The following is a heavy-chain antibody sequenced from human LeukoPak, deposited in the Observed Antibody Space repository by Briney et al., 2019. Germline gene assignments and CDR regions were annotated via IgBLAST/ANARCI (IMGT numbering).Heavy chain of an antibody. Sequence: GGSLRLSCAASGFTFSSYSMNWVRQAPGKGLEWVSYISSSSSTIYYADSVKGRFTISRDNAKNSLYLQMNSLRAEDTAVYYCANTRPISYGMDVWGQGTTVTVSS. D-gene: IGHD3-3*01. CDR2: ISSSSSTI. CDR1: GFTFSSYS. CDR3: ANTRPISYGMDV. J-gene: IGHJ6*02. V-gene: IGHV3-48*01.